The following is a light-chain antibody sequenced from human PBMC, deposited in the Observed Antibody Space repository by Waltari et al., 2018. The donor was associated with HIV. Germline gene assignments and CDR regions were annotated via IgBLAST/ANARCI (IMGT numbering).Light chain of an antibody. CDR1: NNDVCGQG. CDR3: SAWDGSLSAWV. J-gene: IGLJ3*02. CDR2: RNN. Sequence: QAGLTQPPSVSKGLRQTATLTCTGNNNDVCGQGAAWLQQHQGHPPKLLSYRNNNRPSGISERFSASRSGNTASLTITGLQPEDEADYYCSAWDGSLSAWVFGGGTKLTVL. V-gene: IGLV10-54*04.